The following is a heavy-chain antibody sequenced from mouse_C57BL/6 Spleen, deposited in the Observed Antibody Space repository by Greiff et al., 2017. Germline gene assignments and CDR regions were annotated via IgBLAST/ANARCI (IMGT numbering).Heavy chain of an antibody. J-gene: IGHJ3*01. CDR1: GFNIKNTY. CDR2: IDPANGNT. CDR3: ARRGDDPEAWFAY. V-gene: IGHV14-3*01. Sequence: EVQRVESVAELVRPGASVKLSCTASGFNIKNTYMHWVKQRPEQGLEWIGRIDPANGNTKYAPKFQGKATITADTSSNTAYLQLSSLTSEDTAIYYCARRGDDPEAWFAYWGQGTLVTVSA.